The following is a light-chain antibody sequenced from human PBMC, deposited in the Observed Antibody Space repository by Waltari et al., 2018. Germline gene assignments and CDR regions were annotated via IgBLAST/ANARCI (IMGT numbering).Light chain of an antibody. CDR1: SSNIGSNY. CDR3: AAWDDSLSGYV. V-gene: IGLV1-47*01. CDR2: RSN. J-gene: IGLJ1*01. Sequence: QSVLTQPPSASGTPGQRVTISCSGSSSNIGSNYVYWYQQLPGTTPKLLISRSNQRPSGVPDRFSGSKSGTSASLAISGLRSEDEADYYCAAWDDSLSGYVFGTGTKVTVL.